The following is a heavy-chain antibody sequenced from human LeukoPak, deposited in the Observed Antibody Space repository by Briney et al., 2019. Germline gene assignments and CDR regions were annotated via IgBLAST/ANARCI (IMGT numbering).Heavy chain of an antibody. CDR1: GFTFSSYS. Sequence: GGSLRLSCAASGFTFSSYSMNWVRQAPGKGLEWVSYISSSSSTIYYADSVKGRFTISRDNAKNSLYLQMSSLRAEDTAMYYCARALYNRGWYPDYFDSWGQGTLVTVSS. CDR2: ISSSSSTI. D-gene: IGHD6-19*01. J-gene: IGHJ4*02. CDR3: ARALYNRGWYPDYFDS. V-gene: IGHV3-48*04.